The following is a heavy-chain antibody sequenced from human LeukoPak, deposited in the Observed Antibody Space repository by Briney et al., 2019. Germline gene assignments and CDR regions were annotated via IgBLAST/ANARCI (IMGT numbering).Heavy chain of an antibody. Sequence: PSETLSLTCTVSGGSISSSSYYWGWIRQPPGKGLEWIGSIYYSGSTYYNPSLKSRVTISVDTSKNQFSLKLSSVTAADTAVYYCARDLQTLDYYYYYMDVWGKGTTVTVSS. CDR1: GGSISSSSYY. CDR3: ARDLQTLDYYYYYMDV. CDR2: IYYSGST. V-gene: IGHV4-39*07. J-gene: IGHJ6*03.